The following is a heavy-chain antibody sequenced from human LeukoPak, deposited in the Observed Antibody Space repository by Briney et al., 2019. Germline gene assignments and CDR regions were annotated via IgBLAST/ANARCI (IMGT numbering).Heavy chain of an antibody. CDR1: GGSFSGYY. V-gene: IGHV4-34*01. D-gene: IGHD6-19*01. CDR2: INHSGST. Sequence: SETLSLTCAVYGGSFSGYYWSWIRQPPGKGLEWIGEINHSGSTNYNPSLKGRVTISVDTSKNQFSLKLSPVTAADTAVYYCARGLAIAVAEANLDYWGQGTLVTVSS. J-gene: IGHJ4*02. CDR3: ARGLAIAVAEANLDY.